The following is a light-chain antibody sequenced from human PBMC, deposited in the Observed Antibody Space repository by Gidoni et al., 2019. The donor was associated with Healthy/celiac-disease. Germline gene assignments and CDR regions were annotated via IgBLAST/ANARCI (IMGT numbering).Light chain of an antibody. CDR2: AAS. Sequence: DIRMTQSPSSLSASVGDRVTMSCRSSQTISTYLHWYQQKPGAPPQLLIHAASTLQGGVPSRFSGSGSGTDFTLTSSNLHLEDFATYFCQQSLTTPLTFGGGTKVEMK. CDR1: QTISTY. CDR3: QQSLTTPLT. J-gene: IGKJ4*01. V-gene: IGKV1-39*01.